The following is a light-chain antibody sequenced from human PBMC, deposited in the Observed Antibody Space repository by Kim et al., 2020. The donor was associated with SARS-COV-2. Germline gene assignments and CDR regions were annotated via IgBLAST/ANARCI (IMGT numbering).Light chain of an antibody. J-gene: IGLJ3*02. Sequence: LGQTVRITCQGDSLRTYYAKWYQQRPGQAPILVFYGRNNRPSGIPDRFSGSSSGNTASLTVTGAQAVDEADYYCNSRDKSGDHVVFGGGTQLTVL. CDR3: NSRDKSGDHVV. V-gene: IGLV3-19*01. CDR2: GRN. CDR1: SLRTYY.